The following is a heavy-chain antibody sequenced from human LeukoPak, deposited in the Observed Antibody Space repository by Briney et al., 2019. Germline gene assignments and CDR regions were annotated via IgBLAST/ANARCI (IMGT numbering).Heavy chain of an antibody. J-gene: IGHJ4*02. CDR3: ARDYYGAGDY. CDR1: GCTFSSYW. Sequence: GGSLRLSCAASGCTFSSYWMHWVRQAPGKGLVWVSRINSDGSGTFYADSVKGRLTISRDNAKNTLYLQMNSLRAEDTAVYYCARDYYGAGDYWGQGTLVTVSS. CDR2: INSDGSGT. D-gene: IGHD3-10*01. V-gene: IGHV3-74*01.